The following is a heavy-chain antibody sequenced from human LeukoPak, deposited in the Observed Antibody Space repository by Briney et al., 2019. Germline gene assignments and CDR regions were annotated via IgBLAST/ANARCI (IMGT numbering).Heavy chain of an antibody. V-gene: IGHV3-48*03. Sequence: PGGSLRLSCAASGFTFSSYEMNWVRQAPEKGLEWVSYISSSGSTIYYADSVKGRFTISRDNAKNSLYLQMNSLRAEDTAVYYCARGGGLCSGGSCLYFDYWGQGTLVTVSS. J-gene: IGHJ4*02. CDR2: ISSSGSTI. CDR3: ARGGGLCSGGSCLYFDY. CDR1: GFTFSSYE. D-gene: IGHD2-15*01.